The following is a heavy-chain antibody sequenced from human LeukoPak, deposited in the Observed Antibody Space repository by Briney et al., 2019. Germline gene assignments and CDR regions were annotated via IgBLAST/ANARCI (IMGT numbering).Heavy chain of an antibody. CDR3: ARDVGYSSSWYYLGRRIAVAGPFDY. V-gene: IGHV1-2*04. Sequence: GASVKVSCKASGYTFTGYYMHWVRQAPGQGLEWMGWINPNSGGTNYAQKFQGWVTMTRDTSISTAYMELSRLRSDDTAVYYCARDVGYSSSWYYLGRRIAVAGPFDYWGQGTLVTVSS. J-gene: IGHJ4*02. CDR1: GYTFTGYY. D-gene: IGHD6-13*01. CDR2: INPNSGGT.